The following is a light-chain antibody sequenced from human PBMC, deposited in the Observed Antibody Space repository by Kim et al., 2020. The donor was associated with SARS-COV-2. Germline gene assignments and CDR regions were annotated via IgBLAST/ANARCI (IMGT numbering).Light chain of an antibody. J-gene: IGKJ2*01. CDR2: GAS. V-gene: IGKV3-20*01. CDR1: QSVSNF. CDR3: HQYDTSPYT. Sequence: EIVLTQSPDTLSLSPGERATLSCRASQSVSNFLAWYQQKPGQAPRLLIYGASSRATDIPDRFSGSRSGTDFTLTVSRLEPEDFAVYFCHQYDTSPYTFGQGTKLEI.